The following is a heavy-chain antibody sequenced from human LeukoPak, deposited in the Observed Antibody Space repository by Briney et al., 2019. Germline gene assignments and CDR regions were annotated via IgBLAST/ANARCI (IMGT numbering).Heavy chain of an antibody. D-gene: IGHD4/OR15-4a*01. CDR3: TRMTMGHDY. CDR2: INHSGYT. Sequence: SETLSLTCAVSGVSFDDYYWSWVRQTPGKGLEWIGEINHSGYTNDSPSLKSRVTLSIDTSRKQFSLNVRSVTVADTGIYYCTRMTMGHDYWGQGTLVTVSS. V-gene: IGHV4-34*01. CDR1: GVSFDDYY. J-gene: IGHJ4*02.